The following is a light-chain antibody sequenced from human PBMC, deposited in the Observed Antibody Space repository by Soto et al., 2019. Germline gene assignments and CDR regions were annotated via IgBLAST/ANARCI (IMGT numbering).Light chain of an antibody. CDR2: AAS. CDR3: HKYNSAPLT. CDR1: QGISNH. J-gene: IGKJ4*01. V-gene: IGKV1-27*01. Sequence: IHRTHAPASLSASVGDRVSITRLASQGISNHLAWYQQKPGKVPQLLIYAASTLQSGVPSRFSGSGSGTDLTLPISSLQPEDVATYYCHKYNSAPLTFGGGTKVHI.